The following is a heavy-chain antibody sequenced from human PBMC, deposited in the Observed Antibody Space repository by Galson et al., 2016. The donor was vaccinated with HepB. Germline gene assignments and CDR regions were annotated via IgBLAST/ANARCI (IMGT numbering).Heavy chain of an antibody. CDR3: AEVWRYSYGMDV. CDR2: ISSDGSDK. V-gene: IGHV3-30*18. J-gene: IGHJ6*02. CDR1: GFTFSCCG. Sequence: SLRLSCAASGFTFSCCGMHWVRQVPGKGTEWVAVISSDGSDKKYGDSVKGRFTISRDNSKNTLYLAMNSLSAEDTGVYYCAEVWRYSYGMDVWGQGTTVTVSS.